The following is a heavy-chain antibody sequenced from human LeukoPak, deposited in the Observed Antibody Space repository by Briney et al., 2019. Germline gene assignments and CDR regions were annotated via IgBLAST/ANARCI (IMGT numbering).Heavy chain of an antibody. CDR3: VLGRWEPTGSY. CDR1: GGSFSGYY. Sequence: SETLSLTCAVYGGSFSGYYKSWIRQSPGKGLEWIGEISHNGKTNHNPSLKSRVTISVDTSRNQFSLKLTSVTAADAGVYYCVLGRWEPTGSYWGQGTLVAISS. CDR2: ISHNGKT. V-gene: IGHV4-34*01. J-gene: IGHJ4*02. D-gene: IGHD1-26*01.